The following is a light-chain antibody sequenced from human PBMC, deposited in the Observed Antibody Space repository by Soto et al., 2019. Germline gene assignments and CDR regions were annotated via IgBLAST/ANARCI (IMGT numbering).Light chain of an antibody. CDR2: DVS. Sequence: QSALTQPASVSGSPGQTITISCTGTSSDVGGYNFVSWYQQHPGKAPKLMIFDVSNRPSGVSNRFSGSKSGNTASLVISGLQDEDEADYYCSSYTRRSSYVFGTGTKLTVL. CDR1: SSDVGGYNF. J-gene: IGLJ1*01. CDR3: SSYTRRSSYV. V-gene: IGLV2-14*03.